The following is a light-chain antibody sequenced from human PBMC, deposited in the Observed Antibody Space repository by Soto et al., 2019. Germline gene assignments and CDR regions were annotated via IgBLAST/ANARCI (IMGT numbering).Light chain of an antibody. CDR1: PSDVGGYNY. CDR3: TSYTSSTTLDV. J-gene: IGLJ1*01. V-gene: IGLV2-14*01. Sequence: QSVLTQPASGSGSPGQSVTLSFPGTPSDVGGYNYVSWYQQHPGKAPKLMIYEVSNRPSGVSNRFSGSKSGHTASLTISGLQSEDEADYFCTSYTSSTTLDVFGTGTKVTVL. CDR2: EVS.